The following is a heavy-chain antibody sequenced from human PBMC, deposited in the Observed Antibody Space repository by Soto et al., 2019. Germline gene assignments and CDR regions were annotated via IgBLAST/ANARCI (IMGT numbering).Heavy chain of an antibody. CDR2: INHSGST. J-gene: IGHJ3*02. Sequence: QVQLQQWGAGLLMPSETLSLTCAVYDGSFNTYYWTWIRQPPGKGLEWIGEINHSGSTDYNPSLKSRVAMSLDTSKKQFSLDLTSVTAADTAMYFCAGRYCVGAKCPRAFDIWGQGTMVTVSS. V-gene: IGHV4-34*01. CDR3: AGRYCVGAKCPRAFDI. D-gene: IGHD2-21*01. CDR1: DGSFNTYY.